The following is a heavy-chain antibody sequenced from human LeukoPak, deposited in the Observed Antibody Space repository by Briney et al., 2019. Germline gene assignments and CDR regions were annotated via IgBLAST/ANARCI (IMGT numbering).Heavy chain of an antibody. V-gene: IGHV3-23*01. J-gene: IGHJ4*02. D-gene: IGHD6-6*01. CDR3: AKDLTYSSSSWFDY. Sequence: GGSLRLSCAASGFTFSSYAMNWVRQAPGKGLEWVSGISGIGGSTYFADSVKGRFTISRDNSKNTLYLQMNSLRAEDTAVYYCAKDLTYSSSSWFDYWGQGTLVTVSS. CDR1: GFTFSSYA. CDR2: ISGIGGST.